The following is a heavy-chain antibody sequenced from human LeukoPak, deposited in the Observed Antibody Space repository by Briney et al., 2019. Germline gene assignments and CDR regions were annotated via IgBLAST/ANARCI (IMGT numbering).Heavy chain of an antibody. V-gene: IGHV3-30*02. CDR3: ARDPPLGSCSTISCPHLDY. D-gene: IGHD2-2*01. Sequence: GGSLRLSCAASGFTFSSYGMHWVRQAPGKGLEWVAFIRYDGSNKYYADSVKGRFTIPRDNAKNSLYLQMNSLRAEDTAVYYCARDPPLGSCSTISCPHLDYWGQGTLVTVSS. CDR1: GFTFSSYG. J-gene: IGHJ4*02. CDR2: IRYDGSNK.